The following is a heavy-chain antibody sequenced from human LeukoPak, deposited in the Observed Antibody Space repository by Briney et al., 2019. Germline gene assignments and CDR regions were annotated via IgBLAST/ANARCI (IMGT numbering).Heavy chain of an antibody. CDR2: INHSGST. V-gene: IGHV4-34*01. Sequence: SETLSLTCAVYGGSFSGYYWSWIRQPPGKGLEWIGEINHSGSTNYNPSLKSRVTISVDTSKNQFSLKLSSVTAADTAVYYCARGGHLSRYYYYYYMDVWGKGTTVTVSS. CDR1: GGSFSGYY. J-gene: IGHJ6*03. CDR3: ARGGHLSRYYYYYYMDV. D-gene: IGHD6-25*01.